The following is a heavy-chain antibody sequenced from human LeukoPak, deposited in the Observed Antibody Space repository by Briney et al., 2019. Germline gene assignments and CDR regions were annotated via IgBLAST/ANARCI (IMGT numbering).Heavy chain of an antibody. Sequence: ASVKVSCKASGYTFTGYYMHWVRQAPGQGLEWMGRINPNSGGTYYAQKFQDRVTMTRDTSISTAYMELSRLTSDDTAVYYCARGPRSSSGYYEFDYWGQGTLLTVSS. D-gene: IGHD3-22*01. CDR2: INPNSGGT. V-gene: IGHV1-2*06. CDR1: GYTFTGYY. CDR3: ARGPRSSSGYYEFDY. J-gene: IGHJ4*02.